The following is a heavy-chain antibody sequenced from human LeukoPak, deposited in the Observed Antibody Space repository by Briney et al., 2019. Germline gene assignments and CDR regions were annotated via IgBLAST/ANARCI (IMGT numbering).Heavy chain of an antibody. D-gene: IGHD3-22*01. CDR2: ISGSGGST. V-gene: IGHV3-23*01. CDR3: AKGRRGYDSSGYRIYCIDY. CDR1: GFTFSRYA. Sequence: GGSLRLSCVASGFTFSRYAMSWVRQAPGKGLEWVSAISGSGGSTYYADSVKGRFTISRDNSKNTLYLQMNSLRAEDTAVYYCAKGRRGYDSSGYRIYCIDYWGQGTLVTVSS. J-gene: IGHJ4*02.